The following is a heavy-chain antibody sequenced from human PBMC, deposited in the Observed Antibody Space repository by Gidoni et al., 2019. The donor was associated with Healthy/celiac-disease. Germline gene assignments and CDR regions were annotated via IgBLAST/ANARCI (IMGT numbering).Heavy chain of an antibody. V-gene: IGHV4-39*01. D-gene: IGHD2-2*01. Sequence: QLQLQASGPGLVKPSETLSLTCTVSGGSISSSSYYWGWIRQPPGKGLEWIGSIYYSGSTYYNQSLKSRVTISVDTSKNQFSLKLSSVTAADTAVYYCARRRCSSTSCYVAFDYWGQGTLVTVSS. CDR2: IYYSGST. CDR3: ARRRCSSTSCYVAFDY. CDR1: GGSISSSSYY. J-gene: IGHJ4*02.